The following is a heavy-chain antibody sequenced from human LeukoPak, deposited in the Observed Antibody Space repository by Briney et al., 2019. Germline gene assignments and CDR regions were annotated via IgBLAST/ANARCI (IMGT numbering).Heavy chain of an antibody. V-gene: IGHV3-33*06. Sequence: GGSLRLSCAASGFSFTSYGMHWVRQAPGKGRGGVAVIWSDGTEKYYGDAVKGRFTISRDNSRNTLYLQMNSLRGEDTAVYYCAKDAERGFDYSNSLQYWGQGTLVTV. CDR3: AKDAERGFDYSNSLQY. CDR2: IWSDGTEK. CDR1: GFSFTSYG. J-gene: IGHJ4*02. D-gene: IGHD4-11*01.